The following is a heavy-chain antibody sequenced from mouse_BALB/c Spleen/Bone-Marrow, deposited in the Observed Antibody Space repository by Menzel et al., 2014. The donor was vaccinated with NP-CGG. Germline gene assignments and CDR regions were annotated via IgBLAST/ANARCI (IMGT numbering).Heavy chain of an antibody. V-gene: IGHV1S127*01. Sequence: VQLVESGAELVKPGASVKMSCKVSGYTFTSYWMHWVKQRPGQGLEWIGVIDPSDSYTSYNQKFKGKATLTVDTSSSTAYMQLSSLTSEDSAVYYCTRSRDYGNWFAYWGQGTLVTVSA. CDR1: GYTFTSYW. J-gene: IGHJ3*01. D-gene: IGHD2-1*01. CDR2: IDPSDSYT. CDR3: TRSRDYGNWFAY.